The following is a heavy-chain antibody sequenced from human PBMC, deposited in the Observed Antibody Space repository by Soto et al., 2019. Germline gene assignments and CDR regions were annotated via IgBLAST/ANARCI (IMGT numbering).Heavy chain of an antibody. CDR1: GFTFSSYS. CDR2: ISSSSSTI. V-gene: IGHV3-48*02. CDR3: ARETDQATIYYYYGMVV. J-gene: IGHJ6*02. Sequence: EVQLVESGGGLVQPGGSLRLSCAASGFTFSSYSMNWVSQAPGKGLEWVSYISSSSSTIYYADSVKGRFTISRDNAKNSLYLQMNSLRDEDTAVYYCARETDQATIYYYYGMVVWGQGTTVTVSS.